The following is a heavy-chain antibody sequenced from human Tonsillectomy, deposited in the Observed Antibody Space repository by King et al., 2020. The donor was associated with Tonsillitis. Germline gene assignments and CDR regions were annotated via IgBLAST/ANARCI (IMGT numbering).Heavy chain of an antibody. D-gene: IGHD2-2*01. CDR3: STQNAH. J-gene: IGHJ4*02. CDR2: IRTKANSYAT. Sequence: VQLVESGGGLVQPGGSLKLSCAVSGFTFSGSVMHWVRQPSGKGLEWVGRIRTKANSYATAYAASVEGRFTISRDDSKNTAYLQMNSLKSEDTAVYYCSTQNAHWGQGTLVTVSS. V-gene: IGHV3-73*02. CDR1: GFTFSGSV.